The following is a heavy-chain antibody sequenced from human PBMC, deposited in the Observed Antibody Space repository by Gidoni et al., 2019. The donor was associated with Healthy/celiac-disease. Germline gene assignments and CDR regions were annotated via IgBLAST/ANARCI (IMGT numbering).Heavy chain of an antibody. Sequence: QVTLKESGPVLVKPTETLTLTCTVSGLSLSNARMGVSWIRQPPGKALEWLAHIFSNDEKSYSTPLKGRLTISRDTSKSQVVLTMTNMDPVDTATYYCARHEKYYDFWSGYQKNGDYYFDYWGQGTLVTVSS. CDR1: GLSLSNARMG. CDR2: IFSNDEK. V-gene: IGHV2-26*01. D-gene: IGHD3-3*01. J-gene: IGHJ4*02. CDR3: ARHEKYYDFWSGYQKNGDYYFDY.